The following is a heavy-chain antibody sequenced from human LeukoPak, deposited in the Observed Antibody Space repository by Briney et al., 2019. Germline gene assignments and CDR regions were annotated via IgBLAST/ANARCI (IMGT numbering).Heavy chain of an antibody. CDR2: IYYSGST. J-gene: IGHJ4*02. CDR1: GGSISSYY. Sequence: SETLSLTCTGSGGSISSYYWSWIRQPPGKGLEWIGYIYYSGSTNYNPSLKSRVTISVDTSKNQFSLKLSSVTAADTAVYYCAGKMVRGVIAYWGQGTLVTVSS. D-gene: IGHD3-10*01. CDR3: AGKMVRGVIAY. V-gene: IGHV4-59*01.